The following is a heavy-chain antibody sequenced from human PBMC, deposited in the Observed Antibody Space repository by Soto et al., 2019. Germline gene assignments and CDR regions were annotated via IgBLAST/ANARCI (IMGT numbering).Heavy chain of an antibody. V-gene: IGHV3-23*01. Sequence: GGSLRLSCAASGFTFSNYAMNWVRQAPGKGLEWVSVISGSGGSTYYADSVKGRFTISRDNSKNTLYLQMNSLRAEDTAVYYCAKGMVRGEDWGQVTLVTVSS. CDR3: AKGMVRGED. CDR1: GFTFSNYA. CDR2: ISGSGGST. D-gene: IGHD3-10*01. J-gene: IGHJ4*02.